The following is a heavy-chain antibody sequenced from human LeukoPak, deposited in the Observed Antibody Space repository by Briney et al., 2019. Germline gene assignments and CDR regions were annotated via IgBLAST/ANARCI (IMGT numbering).Heavy chain of an antibody. Sequence: PGGSLRLSCAASGFTFDDYAMHWVRQAPGKGLEWVSLISWDGGSTYYADSVKGRFTISRDNSKNSLYLQMNSLRAEDTALYYCAKDRSPLGIAADRDYFDYWGQGTLVTVSS. CDR2: ISWDGGST. V-gene: IGHV3-43D*03. CDR3: AKDRSPLGIAADRDYFDY. CDR1: GFTFDDYA. J-gene: IGHJ4*02. D-gene: IGHD6-13*01.